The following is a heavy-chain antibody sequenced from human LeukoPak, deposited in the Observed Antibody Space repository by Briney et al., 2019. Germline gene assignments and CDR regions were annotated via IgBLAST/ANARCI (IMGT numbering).Heavy chain of an antibody. D-gene: IGHD2-15*01. CDR3: ARGYCSGGSCRYYYYYYMDV. CDR1: GYTFTGYY. J-gene: IGHJ6*03. V-gene: IGHV1-2*02. Sequence: ASVKASCKASGYTFTGYYMHWVRQAPGQGLEWMGWINPNSGGTNYAQKFQGRVTMTRDTSISTAYMELSRLRSDDTAVYYCARGYCSGGSCRYYYYYYMDVWGKGTTVTVSS. CDR2: INPNSGGT.